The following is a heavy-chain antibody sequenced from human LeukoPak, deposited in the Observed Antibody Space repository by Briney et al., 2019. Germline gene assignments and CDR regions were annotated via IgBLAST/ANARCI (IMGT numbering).Heavy chain of an antibody. Sequence: PSGTLSLTCAVSGGSTTNSNWWSWVRQPPGKGLEWIGEIHPSGGTNYYPSHKSRVTISLDKSKNQFSLGLTSVTAADTAVYYCATYYDSDAYKFDYWGQGTLVTVSS. CDR2: IHPSGGT. CDR1: GGSTTNSNW. CDR3: ATYYDSDAYKFDY. V-gene: IGHV4-4*02. J-gene: IGHJ4*02. D-gene: IGHD3-22*01.